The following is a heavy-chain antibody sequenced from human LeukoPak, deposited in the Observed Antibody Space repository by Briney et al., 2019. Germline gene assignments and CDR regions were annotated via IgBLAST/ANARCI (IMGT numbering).Heavy chain of an antibody. CDR2: IYYSGST. CDR3: ARDSANYGSKE. V-gene: IGHV4-59*01. CDR1: GGSISSYY. D-gene: IGHD4/OR15-4a*01. Sequence: PSETLSLTCTVSGGSISSYYWSWIRQPPGKGLEWIGYIYYSGSTNYNPSLKSRVTISVDTSKNQFSLKLSSVTAADTAVYYCARDSANYGSKEWGQGTLVTVSS. J-gene: IGHJ4*02.